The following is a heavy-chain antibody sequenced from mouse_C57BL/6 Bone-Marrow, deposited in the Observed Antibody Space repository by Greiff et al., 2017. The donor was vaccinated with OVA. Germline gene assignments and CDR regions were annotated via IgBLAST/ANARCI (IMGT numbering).Heavy chain of an antibody. Sequence: QVQLQQPGAELVRPGTSVKLSCKASGYTFTSYWMHWVKQRPGQGLEWIGVIDPSDSYTNYNQKFKGKATLTVDTSSSTAYMQLSSLTSEDSALYYCAREGIYYGNYVGFAYWGQGTLVTVSA. CDR2: IDPSDSYT. D-gene: IGHD2-1*01. CDR3: AREGIYYGNYVGFAY. J-gene: IGHJ3*01. V-gene: IGHV1-59*01. CDR1: GYTFTSYW.